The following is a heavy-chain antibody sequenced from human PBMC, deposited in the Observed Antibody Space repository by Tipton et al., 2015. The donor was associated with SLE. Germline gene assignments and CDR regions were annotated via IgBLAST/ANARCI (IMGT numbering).Heavy chain of an antibody. CDR2: INHGGST. CDR3: ATNLILEGVPDH. Sequence: TLSLTCDVSGASFSSYFHSWIPAPGKRPEWIGEINHGGSTNYNPSLKSRVTISLGTSWNQFSLKLKSVTAADTAVYYCATNLILEGVPDHWGQGSLVTVSS. V-gene: IGHV4-34*01. J-gene: IGHJ4*02. CDR1: GASFSSYF. D-gene: IGHD3-10*01.